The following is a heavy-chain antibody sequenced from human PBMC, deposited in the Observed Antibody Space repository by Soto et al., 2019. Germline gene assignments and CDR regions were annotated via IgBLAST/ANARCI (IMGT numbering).Heavy chain of an antibody. CDR1: GFTFSNYA. D-gene: IGHD3-16*02. CDR2: VSANSDYA. V-gene: IGHV3-23*01. J-gene: IGHJ4*02. CDR3: AKVPSQYIWGSYLRYYDY. Sequence: EVQILESGGGLVQPGGSLRLSCAASGFTFSNYAMTWVRQAPGRGLEWVSAVSANSDYAYYGDSVKDRFTISRDNSKNTLYLQMDSLRAEDTAVYYCAKVPSQYIWGSYLRYYDYWGQGTLVTVSS.